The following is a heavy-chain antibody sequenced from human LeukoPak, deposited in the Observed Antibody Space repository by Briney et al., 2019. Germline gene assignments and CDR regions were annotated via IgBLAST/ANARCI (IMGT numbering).Heavy chain of an antibody. J-gene: IGHJ5*02. CDR2: ISNNGRNK. D-gene: IGHD5-18*01. CDR1: GFTFSSYA. Sequence: GGSLRLSCAASGFTFSSYAIHWVRQAPGKGLEWVAFISNNGRNKDYADSVKGRFTISRDNSNNTLFLQMNSLRAEDTAVYYCALDRGYSSGTRAWGQGALVIVSS. V-gene: IGHV3-30*04. CDR3: ALDRGYSSGTRA.